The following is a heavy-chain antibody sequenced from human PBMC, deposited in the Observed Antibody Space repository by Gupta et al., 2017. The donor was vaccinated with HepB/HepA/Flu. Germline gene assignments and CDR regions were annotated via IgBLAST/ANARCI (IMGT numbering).Heavy chain of an antibody. CDR1: GFTFDDYA. CDR2: ISWNSGSI. CDR3: AKDRHYDILTGWFDY. J-gene: IGHJ4*02. V-gene: IGHV3-9*01. D-gene: IGHD3-9*01. Sequence: EVQLAESGGGLVQPGRSLRLSCAASGFTFDDYAMHWLRQAPGKGLEWVSGISWNSGSIGYADSVKGRFTISRDNAKNSLYLQMNSLRAEDTALYYCAKDRHYDILTGWFDYWGQGTLVTVSS.